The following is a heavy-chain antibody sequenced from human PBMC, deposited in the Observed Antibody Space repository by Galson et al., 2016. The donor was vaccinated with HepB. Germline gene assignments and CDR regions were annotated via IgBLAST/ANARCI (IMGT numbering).Heavy chain of an antibody. V-gene: IGHV3-15*01. CDR2: IKSKSDGETT. Sequence: SLRLSCAASGFMFSDAWMTLVRQAPGKGPEWVGRIKSKSDGETTAYGAPVKGRSTISRDDSRNTLYLQMNSLKTEDTAVYYCVREASTMVTPGPLFDYWGQGTLVTVSS. CDR1: GFMFSDAW. J-gene: IGHJ4*02. CDR3: VREASTMVTPGPLFDY. D-gene: IGHD4-17*01.